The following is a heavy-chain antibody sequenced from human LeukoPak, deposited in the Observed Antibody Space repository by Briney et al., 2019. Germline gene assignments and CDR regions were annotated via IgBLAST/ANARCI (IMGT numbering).Heavy chain of an antibody. CDR2: IKQDGSEK. Sequence: QAGGSLRLSCATSGFTFSSYWMSWVRQAPGNGLEWVANIKQDGSEKYYVDSVKGRFTISRDNAKNSLYLQMNSLRVEDTAVYYCAKADRGWGVITKDWGQGTLVTVSS. V-gene: IGHV3-7*03. D-gene: IGHD3-10*01. J-gene: IGHJ4*02. CDR1: GFTFSSYW. CDR3: AKADRGWGVITKD.